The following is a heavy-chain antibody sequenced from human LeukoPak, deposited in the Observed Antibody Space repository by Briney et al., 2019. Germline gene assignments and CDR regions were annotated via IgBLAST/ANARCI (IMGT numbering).Heavy chain of an antibody. D-gene: IGHD1-1*01. J-gene: IGHJ3*02. CDR1: GFTFSDYA. V-gene: IGHV3-21*01. Sequence: GGSLRLSCVGSGFTFSDYAMTWVRQAPGKGLEWVSSISSSSSYIYYADSVKGRFTISRDNAKNSLYLQMNSLRAEDTAVYYCARDQGTGAFDIWGQGTMVTVSS. CDR3: ARDQGTGAFDI. CDR2: ISSSSSYI.